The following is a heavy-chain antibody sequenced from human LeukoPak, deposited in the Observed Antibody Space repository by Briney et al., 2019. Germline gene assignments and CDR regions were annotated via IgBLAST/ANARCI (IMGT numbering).Heavy chain of an antibody. D-gene: IGHD3-22*01. J-gene: IGHJ4*02. CDR1: GGSISSSSYY. V-gene: IGHV4-39*01. CDR3: ARHRVISRLFDY. CDR2: IYYSGST. Sequence: PSETLSLTCTVSGGSISSSSYYWGWIRQPPGKGLEWIGRIYYSGSTHYNPSLKSRVTISVDTSKNQFSLKLSSVTAADTAVYYCARHRVISRLFDYWGQGTLVTVSS.